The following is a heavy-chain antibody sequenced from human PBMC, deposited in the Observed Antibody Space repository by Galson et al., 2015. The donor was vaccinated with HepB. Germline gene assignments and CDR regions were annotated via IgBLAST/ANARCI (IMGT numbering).Heavy chain of an antibody. J-gene: IGHJ3*02. CDR1: GFTFNNYG. V-gene: IGHV3-7*03. D-gene: IGHD5-18*01. Sequence: SLRLSCAASGFTFNNYGMSWVRQAPGKGLEWVANIKQDGSEKYYVDSVKGRFTISRDNAKNSLYLQMNSLRVEDTAVYYCARREIQLWLLYAFDIWGQGTMVTVSS. CDR3: ARREIQLWLLYAFDI. CDR2: IKQDGSEK.